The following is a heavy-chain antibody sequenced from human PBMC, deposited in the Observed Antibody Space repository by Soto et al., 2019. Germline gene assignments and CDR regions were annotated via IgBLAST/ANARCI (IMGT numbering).Heavy chain of an antibody. CDR1: GASTVSHYH. J-gene: IGHJ4*02. CDR2: IFKSGTT. D-gene: IGHD1-26*01. V-gene: IGHV4-31*02. CDR3: ALALGPTTGLDY. Sequence: ASETLSLTCSVSGASTVSHYHWTWIRQPPGKGLEWMGYIFKSGTTFYNPSLTSQLSISMDTSGNHFSLELRSVTAADTAVYYCALALGPTTGLDYWGQGTQVTVSS.